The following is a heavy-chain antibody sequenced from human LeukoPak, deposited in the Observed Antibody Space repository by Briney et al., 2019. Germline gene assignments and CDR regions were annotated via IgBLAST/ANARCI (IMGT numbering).Heavy chain of an antibody. J-gene: IGHJ4*02. CDR3: ARANPQQQLAFDY. V-gene: IGHV4-34*01. D-gene: IGHD6-13*01. CDR2: INHSGST. CDR1: GGSFSGYY. Sequence: SEILSLTCAVYGGSFSGYYWSWIRQPPGKGLEWIGEINHSGSTNYNPSLKSRVTISVDTSKNQFSLKLSSVTAADTAVYYCARANPQQQLAFDYWGQGTLVTVSS.